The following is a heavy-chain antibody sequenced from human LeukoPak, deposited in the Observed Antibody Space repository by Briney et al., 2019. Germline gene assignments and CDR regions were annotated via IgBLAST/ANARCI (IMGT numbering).Heavy chain of an antibody. CDR2: TYYRTKLYK. CDR3: ARIGGGGLSFDY. D-gene: IGHD3-16*01. Sequence: SQTLSLTCAISGDTVSSNTAAWDWIRQSRARGLEWLGRTYYRTKLYKDYAGAVKNRITINPDTSKNHFSLQLNSVTPEDTAVYYCARIGGGGLSFDYWGQRTLVTVSS. J-gene: IGHJ4*02. CDR1: GDTVSSNTAA. V-gene: IGHV6-1*01.